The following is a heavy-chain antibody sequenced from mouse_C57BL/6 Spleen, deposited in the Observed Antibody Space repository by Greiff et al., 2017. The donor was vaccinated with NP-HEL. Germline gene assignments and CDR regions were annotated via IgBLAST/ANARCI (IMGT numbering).Heavy chain of an antibody. CDR2: IDPSDSYT. CDR3: ARGVDSSGYVFDY. J-gene: IGHJ2*01. D-gene: IGHD3-2*02. V-gene: IGHV1-50*01. Sequence: QVQLKQPGAELVKPGASVKLSCKASGYTFTSYWMQWVKQRPGQGLEWIGEIDPSDSYTNYNQKFKGKATLTVDTSSSTAYMQLSSLTSEDSAVYCGARGVDSSGYVFDYWGQGTTLTVSS. CDR1: GYTFTSYW.